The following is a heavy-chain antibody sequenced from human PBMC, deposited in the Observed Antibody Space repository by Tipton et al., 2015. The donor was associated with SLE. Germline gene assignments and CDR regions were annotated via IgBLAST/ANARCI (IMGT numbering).Heavy chain of an antibody. CDR3: AKDEGAMSNYFDF. J-gene: IGHJ4*02. Sequence: SLRLSCAASGFSVRTYMNWVRQAPGRPLEWVAVIYTDGTIFYADSVEGRFTISKDNSKNTLYLQLNSLRAEDTAIYYCAKDEGAMSNYFDFWGQGTLVTVSS. D-gene: IGHD1-26*01. CDR1: GFSVRTY. V-gene: IGHV3-66*01. CDR2: IYTDGTI.